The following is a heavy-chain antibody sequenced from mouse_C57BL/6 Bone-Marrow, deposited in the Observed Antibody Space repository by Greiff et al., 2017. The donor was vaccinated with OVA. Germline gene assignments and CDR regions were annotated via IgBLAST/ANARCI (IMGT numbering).Heavy chain of an antibody. J-gene: IGHJ2*01. CDR1: GFTFSSYA. V-gene: IGHV5-4*01. D-gene: IGHD1-1*01. CDR3: ARDLAYYGSLFDY. Sequence: EVKLMESGGGLVKPGGSLKLSCAASGFTFSSYAMSWVRQTPEKRLEWVATISDGGSYTYYPDNVKGRFTISRDNAKNNLYLQMSHLKSEDTAMYYCARDLAYYGSLFDYWGQGTTLTVSS. CDR2: ISDGGSYT.